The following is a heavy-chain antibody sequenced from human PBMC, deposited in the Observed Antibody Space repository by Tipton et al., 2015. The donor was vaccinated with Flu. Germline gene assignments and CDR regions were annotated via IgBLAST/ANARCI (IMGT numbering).Heavy chain of an antibody. D-gene: IGHD6-19*01. CDR1: GGSISSYY. V-gene: IGHV4-4*07. CDR3: ARSRTVAGLSYYFDY. CDR2: VYNTGST. J-gene: IGHJ4*02. Sequence: TLSLTCTVSGGSISSYYWSWIRQPAGEGLEWIGRVYNTGSTNYTPSLMGRVTMSIDTSKNQFSLRLSSVTAADTAVYYCARSRTVAGLSYYFDYWGQGTLVTVSS.